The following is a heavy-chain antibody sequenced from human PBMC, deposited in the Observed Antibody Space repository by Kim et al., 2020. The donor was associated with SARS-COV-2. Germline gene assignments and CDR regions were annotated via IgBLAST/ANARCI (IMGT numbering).Heavy chain of an antibody. J-gene: IGHJ4*02. V-gene: IGHV6-1*01. Sequence: YALSVQGRITINADTSQNQFSLQLNSVTPEDTAVYYCARDRQRAGTGVDYWGQGTLVTVSS. D-gene: IGHD6-19*01. CDR3: ARDRQRAGTGVDY.